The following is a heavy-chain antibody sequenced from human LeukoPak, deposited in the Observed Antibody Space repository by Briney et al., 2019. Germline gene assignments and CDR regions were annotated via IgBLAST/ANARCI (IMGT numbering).Heavy chain of an antibody. V-gene: IGHV3-23*01. J-gene: IGHJ4*02. Sequence: GGSLRLSCAASGFTSSSYAMSWVRQAPGKGLEWVSAISGSGGSTYYADSVKGRFTISRDNSKNTLYLQMNSLRAEDTAVYYCARSVPGGPYYYDSSGYPYWGQGTLVTVSS. CDR1: GFTSSSYA. CDR2: ISGSGGST. D-gene: IGHD3-22*01. CDR3: ARSVPGGPYYYDSSGYPY.